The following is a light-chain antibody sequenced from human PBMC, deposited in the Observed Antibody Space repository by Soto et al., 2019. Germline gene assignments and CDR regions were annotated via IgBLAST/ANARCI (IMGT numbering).Light chain of an antibody. V-gene: IGLV2-14*01. CDR3: SSLTTSFTYV. CDR2: EVS. J-gene: IGLJ1*01. Sequence: QSALTQPASVSGSPGQSVAISCTGTSSDVGAYNYISWYQQHPGKAPKLLLSEVSNRPSGVSDRFSDSKSGNTASLTISGLQAEDEADYYCSSLTTSFTYVFGTGTKLTVL. CDR1: SSDVGAYNY.